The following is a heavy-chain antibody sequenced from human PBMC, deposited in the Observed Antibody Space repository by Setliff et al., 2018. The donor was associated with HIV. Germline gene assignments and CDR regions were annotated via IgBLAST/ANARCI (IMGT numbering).Heavy chain of an antibody. Sequence: SETLSLTCTVSGGSISGYYWSWVRQPPEKRLELIGFIHYSGSTKYNPSLKSRLTMSVDSSGNQFSLTLTSVTAADTAVYYCARDDGGYNYAEAFDVWGQGTMVTVSS. CDR1: GGSISGYY. CDR3: ARDDGGYNYAEAFDV. V-gene: IGHV4-59*12. CDR2: IHYSGST. J-gene: IGHJ3*01. D-gene: IGHD3-16*01.